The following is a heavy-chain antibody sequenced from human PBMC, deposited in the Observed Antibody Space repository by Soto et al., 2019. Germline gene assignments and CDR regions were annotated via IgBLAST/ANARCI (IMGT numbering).Heavy chain of an antibody. Sequence: SETLSLTCTVSGGSVSSGGYYWSWIRQPPGKGLEWIGNIYDSGSTNYNPSLKSRITISIDTSKNHFSLKLSSVTAADTAVYYCARDFEPSPGFDPWRQGTLVTVPS. CDR3: ARDFEPSPGFDP. CDR1: GGSVSSGGYY. V-gene: IGHV4-61*03. J-gene: IGHJ5*02. D-gene: IGHD3-9*01. CDR2: IYDSGST.